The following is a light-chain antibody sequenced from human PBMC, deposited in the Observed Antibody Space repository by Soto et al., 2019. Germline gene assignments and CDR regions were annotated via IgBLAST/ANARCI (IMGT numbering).Light chain of an antibody. CDR3: QQYNTYST. Sequence: DIQMTQSPSSLSASVGDRVTITCRASQTISSYLNWYQQKPGKAPKLLIYVASSLQGGVPSRFSGNGSGTEFTLTISSLQPDDFATYYCQQYNTYSTFGQGTRLEIK. CDR2: VAS. V-gene: IGKV1-39*01. J-gene: IGKJ5*01. CDR1: QTISSY.